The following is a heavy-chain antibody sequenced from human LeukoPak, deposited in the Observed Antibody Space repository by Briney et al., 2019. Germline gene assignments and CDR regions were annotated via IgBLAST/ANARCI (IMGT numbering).Heavy chain of an antibody. J-gene: IGHJ4*02. Sequence: SETLSLTCTVSGGSISSYYWSWIRQPPGKGLEWIGYIYYSGSTNYNPSLKSRVTILVDTSKNQFSLKLSSVTAADTAVYYCARGGYSSGWYYFDYWGQGTLVTVSS. CDR2: IYYSGST. D-gene: IGHD6-19*01. CDR1: GGSISSYY. CDR3: ARGGYSSGWYYFDY. V-gene: IGHV4-59*01.